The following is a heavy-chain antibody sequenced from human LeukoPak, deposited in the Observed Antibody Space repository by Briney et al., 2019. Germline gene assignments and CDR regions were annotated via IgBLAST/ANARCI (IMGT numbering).Heavy chain of an antibody. J-gene: IGHJ4*02. CDR1: GFTFSSYG. CDR2: ISGSGGST. CDR3: ARGGSGYYQVDY. Sequence: QSGGSLRLSCAASGFTFSSYGMSWVRQAPGKGLEWVSAISGSGGSTYYADSVKGRFTISRDNAKNSLFLQMSSLRAEDTAVYYCARGGSGYYQVDYWGQGTLVTVSS. V-gene: IGHV3-23*01. D-gene: IGHD3-22*01.